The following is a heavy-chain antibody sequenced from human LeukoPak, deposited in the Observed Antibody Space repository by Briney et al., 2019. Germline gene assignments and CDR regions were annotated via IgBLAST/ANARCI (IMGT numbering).Heavy chain of an antibody. Sequence: SETLSLTCTVSGGSISSYYWSWIRQPPGKGLEWIGYIYYSGSTYYNPSLKSRVTISVDTSKNQFSLKLSSVTAADTAVYYCASNSVLLSDLFDYWGQGTLVTVSS. V-gene: IGHV4-59*06. CDR3: ASNSVLLSDLFDY. CDR2: IYYSGST. D-gene: IGHD3-10*01. J-gene: IGHJ4*02. CDR1: GGSISSYY.